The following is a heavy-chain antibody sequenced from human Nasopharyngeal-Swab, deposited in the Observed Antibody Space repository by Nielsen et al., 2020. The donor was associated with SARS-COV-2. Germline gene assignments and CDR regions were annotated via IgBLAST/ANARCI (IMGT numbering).Heavy chain of an antibody. J-gene: IGHJ4*02. CDR1: GFTFSGYW. CDR2: ISPSNNKI. CDR3: TRSGSLDY. Sequence: GESLKISCAASGFTFSGYWMSWVRQVPGKGLEWISYISPSNNKINYAESVKGRFTISRDNAKSSLFLQMNGLTDEDTAVYYCTRSGSLDYWGQGTLVTVSS. V-gene: IGHV3-48*02. D-gene: IGHD1-26*01.